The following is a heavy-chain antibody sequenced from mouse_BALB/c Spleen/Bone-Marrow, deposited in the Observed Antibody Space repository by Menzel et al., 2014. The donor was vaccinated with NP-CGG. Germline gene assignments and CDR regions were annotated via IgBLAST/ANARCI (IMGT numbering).Heavy chain of an antibody. CDR3: ARPPYYYGSSYYWYSDV. Sequence: LEESGPELVKPGASVKISCKASGYTFTDYYINWVKQKPGQGLEWIGWIYPGGGNTKYNEKFKGKATLTVDTSSSTAYMQLSSLTSEDTAVYFCARPPYYYGSSYYWYSDVWGAGTTVTVSS. V-gene: IGHV1-84*02. D-gene: IGHD1-1*01. CDR2: IYPGGGNT. CDR1: GYTFTDYY. J-gene: IGHJ1*01.